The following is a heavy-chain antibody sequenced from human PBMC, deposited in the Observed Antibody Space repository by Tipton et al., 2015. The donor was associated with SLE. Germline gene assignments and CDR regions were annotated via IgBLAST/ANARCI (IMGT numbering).Heavy chain of an antibody. CDR3: ATNGHGETYEFFTEYLRH. CDR2: FYYSGST. Sequence: TLSLTCTVSGDSLRGSTYYWGWIRQPPGKGLEWIATFYYSGSTYFNPSLKSRASISADASKNHFSLKLNSVTAADTAVYYCATNGHGETYEFFTEYLRHWGQGTLVTVSS. D-gene: IGHD5-12*01. V-gene: IGHV4-39*02. CDR1: GDSLRGSTYY. J-gene: IGHJ1*01.